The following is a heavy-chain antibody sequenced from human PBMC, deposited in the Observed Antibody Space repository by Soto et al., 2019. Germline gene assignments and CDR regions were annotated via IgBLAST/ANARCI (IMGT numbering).Heavy chain of an antibody. CDR2: IDPSDSYT. Sequence: GESLKISCKGSGYSFTSYWSSWVRQMPGKGQEWMGRIDPSDSYTNYSPSFQGHVTISADKSISTAYLQWSSLKASDTAMYYCARCGITYYYDSSGYCVAPDAFDIWGQGTMVTVSS. CDR3: ARCGITYYYDSSGYCVAPDAFDI. V-gene: IGHV5-10-1*01. J-gene: IGHJ3*02. D-gene: IGHD3-22*01. CDR1: GYSFTSYW.